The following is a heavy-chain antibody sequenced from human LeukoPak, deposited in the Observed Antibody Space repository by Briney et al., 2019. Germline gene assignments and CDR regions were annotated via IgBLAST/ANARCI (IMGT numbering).Heavy chain of an antibody. D-gene: IGHD5-24*01. J-gene: IGHJ2*01. V-gene: IGHV4-31*03. CDR1: GGSISSGGYY. CDR3: ARRDGHDNWYFDL. Sequence: SSQTLSLTCTVSGGSISSGGYYWGWIRQHPGKGLEWIGYIYYSGSTYYNPSLKSRVTISVDTSKNQFSLKLSSVTAADTAVYYCARRDGHDNWYFDLWGRGTLVTVSS. CDR2: IYYSGST.